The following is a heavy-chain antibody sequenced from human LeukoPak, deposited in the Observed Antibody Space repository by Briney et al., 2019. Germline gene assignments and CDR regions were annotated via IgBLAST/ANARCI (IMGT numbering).Heavy chain of an antibody. CDR2: IVVGSGNT. CDR1: GFTFTSSA. Sequence: GTSVKVSCKASGFTFTSSAMQWVRQARGQRLEWIGWIVVGSGNTNYAQKFQERVAITRDMSTSTAYMELSSLRSEDTAVYYCAAENDYYDSSGYYPYYFDYWGQGTLVTVSS. J-gene: IGHJ4*02. V-gene: IGHV1-58*02. CDR3: AAENDYYDSSGYYPYYFDY. D-gene: IGHD3-22*01.